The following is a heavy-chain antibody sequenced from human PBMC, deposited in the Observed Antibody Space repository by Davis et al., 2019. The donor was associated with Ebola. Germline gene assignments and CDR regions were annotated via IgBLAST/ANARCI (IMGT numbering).Heavy chain of an antibody. Sequence: GESLKISCAASGFTFSSYAMSWVRQAPGKGLEWVSGISGSNYTSYADSVKGRFTISRDNSKNTLYLQMNSLRADDTAVYYCAKGRSIFGVVLSPFHYWGQGTLVTVSS. CDR1: GFTFSSYA. CDR2: ISGSNYT. J-gene: IGHJ4*02. V-gene: IGHV3-23*01. D-gene: IGHD3-3*01. CDR3: AKGRSIFGVVLSPFHY.